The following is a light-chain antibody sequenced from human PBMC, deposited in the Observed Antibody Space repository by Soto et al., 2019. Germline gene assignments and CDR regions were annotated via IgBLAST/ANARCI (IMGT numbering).Light chain of an antibody. V-gene: IGKV1-39*01. CDR3: QQSYNTPRT. J-gene: IGKJ1*01. CDR2: AAS. CDR1: QSISSF. Sequence: DIQLTQSPSSLSASVGDRVTITCRASQSISSFLNWYQQKPGKAPNLLIYAASSLQSGVPSRFRGSGSGTDFTLTIGSLQPEDFATYYCQQSYNTPRTFGQGTKVDIK.